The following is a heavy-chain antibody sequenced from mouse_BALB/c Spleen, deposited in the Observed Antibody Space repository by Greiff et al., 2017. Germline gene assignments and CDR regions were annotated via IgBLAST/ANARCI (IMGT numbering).Heavy chain of an antibody. CDR2: IWGDGST. CDR3: AKKGAFTTAREGAMDY. Sequence: QVQLQQSGPGLVAPSQSLSITCTVSGFSLTSYGVSWVRQPPGKGLEWLGVIWGDGSTNYHSALISRLSISKDNSKSQVFLKLNSLQTDDTATYYCAKKGAFTTAREGAMDYWGQGTSVTVSS. CDR1: GFSLTSYG. V-gene: IGHV2-3*01. D-gene: IGHD1-2*01. J-gene: IGHJ4*01.